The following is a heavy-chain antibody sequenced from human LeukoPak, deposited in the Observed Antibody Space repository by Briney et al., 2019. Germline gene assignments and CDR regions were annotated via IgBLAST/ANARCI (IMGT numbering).Heavy chain of an antibody. D-gene: IGHD5-12*01. CDR2: IWYDGSNK. Sequence: GGSLRLSCAASGFTFSDYGMHWVRQAPGKGLEWVAVIWYDGSNKYYADSVKGRFTISKDNSKNTVYLQMSSLRAEDTAVYYCAKDGSGYDFGGGQGTLVTVSS. V-gene: IGHV3-33*06. J-gene: IGHJ4*02. CDR1: GFTFSDYG. CDR3: AKDGSGYDFG.